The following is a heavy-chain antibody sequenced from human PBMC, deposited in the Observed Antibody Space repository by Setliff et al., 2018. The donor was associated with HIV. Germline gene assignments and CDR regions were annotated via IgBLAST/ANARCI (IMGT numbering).Heavy chain of an antibody. CDR1: DDPISSYY. J-gene: IGHJ6*03. D-gene: IGHD2-15*01. CDR2: LYVGGDT. Sequence: SETLSLTCYVTDDPISSYYWSWVRQPAGKGLEWIGRLYVGGDTNYNPSLKSRVTMSLDTSKKHFSLNLKSVTAADTAVYYCALTGHRLLRGYMGVWGKGTTVTVSS. V-gene: IGHV4-4*07. CDR3: ALTGHRLLRGYMGV.